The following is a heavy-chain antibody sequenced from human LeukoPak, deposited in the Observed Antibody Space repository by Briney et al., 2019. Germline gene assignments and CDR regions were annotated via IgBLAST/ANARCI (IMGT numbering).Heavy chain of an antibody. CDR3: ARDRGSYGMDV. D-gene: IGHD3-10*01. CDR2: ISSSSSYI. J-gene: IGHJ6*02. V-gene: IGHV3-21*01. Sequence: SSISSSSSYIYYADSVKGRFTISRDNAKNSLYLQMNSLRAEDTAVYYCARDRGSYGMDVWGQGTTVTVSS.